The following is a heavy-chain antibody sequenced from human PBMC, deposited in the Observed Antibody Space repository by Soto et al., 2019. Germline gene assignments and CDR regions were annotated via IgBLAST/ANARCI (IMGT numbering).Heavy chain of an antibody. Sequence: CGLLRLSSAAAGCTFSSHAMSWVRQAPGKGLEWVSAISGSGGSTYYADSVKGRFTISRDNSKNTLYLQMNSLRAEDTAVYYCAKEAVAGIYYFDYWGQGTLVTVSS. CDR2: ISGSGGST. D-gene: IGHD6-19*01. CDR3: AKEAVAGIYYFDY. CDR1: GCTFSSHA. V-gene: IGHV3-23*01. J-gene: IGHJ4*02.